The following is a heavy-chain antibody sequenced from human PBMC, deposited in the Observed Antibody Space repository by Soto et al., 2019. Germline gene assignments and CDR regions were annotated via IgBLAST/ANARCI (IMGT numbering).Heavy chain of an antibody. D-gene: IGHD2-21*02. J-gene: IGHJ5*02. CDR1: GFTFSSYW. Sequence: WSLRLSCAASGFTFSSYWMSWVRQAPGKGLEWVANIKQDGSEKYYVDSVKGRFTISRDNAKNSLYLQMNSLRAEDTAVYYCARPSEGDSNWFHPWGQGTLVTLSS. V-gene: IGHV3-7*01. CDR3: ARPSEGDSNWFHP. CDR2: IKQDGSEK.